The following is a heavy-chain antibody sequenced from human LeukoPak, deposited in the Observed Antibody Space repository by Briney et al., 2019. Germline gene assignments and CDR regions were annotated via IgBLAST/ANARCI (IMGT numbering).Heavy chain of an antibody. V-gene: IGHV4-59*01. J-gene: IGHJ4*02. D-gene: IGHD4-17*01. CDR3: ARRLRDFYY. Sequence: SETLSLPCTVSGGSMSRYHWSWIRQPPGKGLEWIGYIYYSGSTNYNPSLKSRVTISVDTSKNQFSLKLSSVTAADTSVYYRARRLRDFYYWGQGTLVTVSS. CDR1: GGSMSRYH. CDR2: IYYSGST.